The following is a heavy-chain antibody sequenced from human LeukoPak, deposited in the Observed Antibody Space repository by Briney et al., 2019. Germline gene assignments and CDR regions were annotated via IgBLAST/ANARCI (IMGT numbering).Heavy chain of an antibody. CDR1: GFTFSSYG. D-gene: IGHD3-3*01. CDR2: IRYDGSNK. Sequence: GGSLRLSCAASGFTFSSYGMHWVRQAPGKGVEGVAFIRYDGSNKYYADSVKGRFTISRDNSKNTLYLQMNSLRAEDTAVYYCAKTPRDHYDFWSGYYTTESIDWGQGTLVTVSS. CDR3: AKTPRDHYDFWSGYYTTESID. V-gene: IGHV3-30*02. J-gene: IGHJ4*02.